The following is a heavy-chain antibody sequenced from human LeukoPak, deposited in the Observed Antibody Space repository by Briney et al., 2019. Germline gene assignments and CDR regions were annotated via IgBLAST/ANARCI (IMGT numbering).Heavy chain of an antibody. CDR1: GYSISSGYY. CDR2: IYHSGST. CDR3: ARDLGKGITSYYMDV. Sequence: SETLSLTCTVSGYSISSGYYWGWIRQPPGKGLEWIGSIYHSGSTYYNPSLKSRVTISVDTSKNQFSLQLNSVTPEDTAVYYCARDLGKGITSYYMDVWGKGTTVTISS. J-gene: IGHJ6*03. V-gene: IGHV4-38-2*02. D-gene: IGHD2-2*01.